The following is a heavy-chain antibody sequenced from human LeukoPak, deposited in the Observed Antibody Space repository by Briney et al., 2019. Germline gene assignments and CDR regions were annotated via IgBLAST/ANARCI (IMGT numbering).Heavy chain of an antibody. Sequence: QPGGSLRLSCAASGFTFSSYAMSWVRQAPGKGLEWVSPISGSGGSTYYADSVKGRFTISRDNSKNTLYLQMNSLRAEDTAVYYCAKDYRIAVAGPTLGLFDYWGQGTLVTVSS. J-gene: IGHJ4*02. V-gene: IGHV3-23*01. D-gene: IGHD6-19*01. CDR3: AKDYRIAVAGPTLGLFDY. CDR2: ISGSGGST. CDR1: GFTFSSYA.